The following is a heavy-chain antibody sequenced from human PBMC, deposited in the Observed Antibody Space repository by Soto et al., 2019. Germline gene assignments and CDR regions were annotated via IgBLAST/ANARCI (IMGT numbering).Heavy chain of an antibody. CDR2: ISYDGSNK. V-gene: IGHV3-30-3*01. Sequence: GGSLRLSCAASGFTFSSYAMHWVRQAPGKGLEWVAVISYDGSNKYYADSVKGRFTISRDNSKNTLYLQMNSLIAEDTAVYYCARSLQDPIVLVPAAMPGRDYYYGMDVWGQGTTVTVSS. D-gene: IGHD2-2*01. CDR1: GFTFSSYA. CDR3: ARSLQDPIVLVPAAMPGRDYYYGMDV. J-gene: IGHJ6*02.